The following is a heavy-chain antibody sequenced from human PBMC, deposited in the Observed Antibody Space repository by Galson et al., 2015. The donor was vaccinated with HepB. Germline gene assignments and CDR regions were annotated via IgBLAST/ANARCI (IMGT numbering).Heavy chain of an antibody. CDR2: ISSDGTSD. J-gene: IGHJ4*02. V-gene: IGHV3-30-3*01. D-gene: IGHD2-15*01. CDR3: ARGTYSNGGFSFLIDY. CDR1: GFTFSSHA. Sequence: SLRLSCAASGFTFSSHALHWVRQTPGKGLEWVAIISSDGTSDHYADSVKGRFTISRDSSKNTLYLQMNTVGPEDTAIYHCARGTYSNGGFSFLIDYWGQGTLFTGAS.